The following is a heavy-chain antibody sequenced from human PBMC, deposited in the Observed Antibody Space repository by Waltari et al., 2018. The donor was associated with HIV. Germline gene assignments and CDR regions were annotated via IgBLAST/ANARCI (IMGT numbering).Heavy chain of an antibody. J-gene: IGHJ4*02. CDR1: GFTLSSCW. CDR3: ARDRHYDILTGSYFDY. V-gene: IGHV3-7*01. Sequence: EVQLVASGGGLVQPGGSLRLSCAASGFTLSSCWLDWVRQAPGKGLEWVANIKQDGSEKYYVDSVKGRFTISRDNAKNSLYLQMNSLRAEDTAVYYCARDRHYDILTGSYFDYWGQGTLVTVSS. D-gene: IGHD3-9*01. CDR2: IKQDGSEK.